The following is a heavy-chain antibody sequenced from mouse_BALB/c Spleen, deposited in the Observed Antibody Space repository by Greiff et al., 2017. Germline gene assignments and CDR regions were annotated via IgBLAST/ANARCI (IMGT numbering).Heavy chain of an antibody. CDR2: IRVKSNNYAT. V-gene: IGHV6-6*02. CDR1: GFTFRNYW. Sequence: VKLVASGGCLVQPGGFMKLSCVASGFTFRNYWMNWVRPSPEKGLEWVAEIRVKSNNYATHYAESVKGRFTISRDDSTSSVYLQMNNLRAEDTGIYYCTAENYFGGYAMDYWGQGTSVTVSS. CDR3: TAENYFGGYAMDY. J-gene: IGHJ4*01. D-gene: IGHD1-1*01.